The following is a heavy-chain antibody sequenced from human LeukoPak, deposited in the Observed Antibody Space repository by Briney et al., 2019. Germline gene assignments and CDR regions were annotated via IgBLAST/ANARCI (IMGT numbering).Heavy chain of an antibody. CDR1: GGSISSYY. D-gene: IGHD1-26*01. Sequence: PSETLSLTCTVSGGSISSYYWGWIRQPPGKGLEWIGSIYYSGSTYYNPSLKSRVTISVDTSKNQFSLKLSSVTAADTAVYYCARPRWELRSYYFDYWGQGTLVTVSS. CDR2: IYYSGST. CDR3: ARPRWELRSYYFDY. V-gene: IGHV4-39*01. J-gene: IGHJ4*02.